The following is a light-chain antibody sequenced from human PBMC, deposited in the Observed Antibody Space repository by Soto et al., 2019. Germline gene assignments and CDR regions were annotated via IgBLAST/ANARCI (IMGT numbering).Light chain of an antibody. J-gene: IGKJ1*01. Sequence: GLSQSPANLPLSPGERATLSCRASQSVSSYLAWYQQKPGQAPRLPIYDASNRATGIPARFSGSGSGTDFTLTISSLEPEDFAVYYCQQYGSWTFGQGTKVDTK. CDR1: QSVSSY. V-gene: IGKV3-11*01. CDR3: QQYGSWT. CDR2: DAS.